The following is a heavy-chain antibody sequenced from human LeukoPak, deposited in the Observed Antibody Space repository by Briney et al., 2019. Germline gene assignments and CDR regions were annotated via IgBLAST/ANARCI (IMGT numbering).Heavy chain of an antibody. CDR2: IRFDGSNN. CDR3: AKSLDYGGNRARLDF. V-gene: IGHV3-30*02. D-gene: IGHD4-23*01. CDR1: GFIFSDYG. J-gene: IGHJ4*02. Sequence: PGGSLRLSCGVSGFIFSDYGMHWVRQAPGKGLEWVASIRFDGSNNYYADSVKGRFTISRDNSKNTLYLQMNSLRAEDTAVYYCAKSLDYGGNRARLDFWGQGTLVTVSS.